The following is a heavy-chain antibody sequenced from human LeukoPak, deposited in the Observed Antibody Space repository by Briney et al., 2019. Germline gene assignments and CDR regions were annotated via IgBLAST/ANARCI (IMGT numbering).Heavy chain of an antibody. Sequence: RGASVKVSCKASGYTFTSYGISWVRQAPGQGLEWMGWISAYNGNTNYAQKLQGRVTMTTDTSTSTAYMELRSLRSDDTAVYYCARVVTMVRGVPPPLFDYWGQGTLVTVSS. CDR1: GYTFTSYG. J-gene: IGHJ4*02. CDR2: ISAYNGNT. CDR3: ARVVTMVRGVPPPLFDY. V-gene: IGHV1-18*04. D-gene: IGHD3-10*01.